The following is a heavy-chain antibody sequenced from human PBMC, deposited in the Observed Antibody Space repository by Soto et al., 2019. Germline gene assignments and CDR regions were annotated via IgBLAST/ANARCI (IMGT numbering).Heavy chain of an antibody. J-gene: IGHJ5*02. CDR2: ISSSGSTN. D-gene: IGHD2-15*01. Sequence: EVQLVESGGGLVQPGGSLRLSCAASGFTFSRYEMNWVRQAPGKGLEWVSYISSSGSTNYYADSVKGRFTISRDNAKNSLYLKMNNLRAEDTAVYYCARGFCTGGSGSTDPWGQGTLVTVSS. V-gene: IGHV3-48*03. CDR1: GFTFSRYE. CDR3: ARGFCTGGSGSTDP.